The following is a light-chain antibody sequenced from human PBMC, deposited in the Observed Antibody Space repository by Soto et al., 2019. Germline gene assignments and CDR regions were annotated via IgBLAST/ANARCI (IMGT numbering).Light chain of an antibody. Sequence: QSVLTQPRSVSGSPGQSVTISCTGTSSDVGGYNYVSWYQQHPGKAPKLMIYEVSKRPSGVPDRFSGSKSGNTASLTVSGLQAEDEADYYCTSYAGDTSLGVLGGGTKLTVL. J-gene: IGLJ3*02. V-gene: IGLV2-11*01. CDR2: EVS. CDR3: TSYAGDTSLGV. CDR1: SSDVGGYNY.